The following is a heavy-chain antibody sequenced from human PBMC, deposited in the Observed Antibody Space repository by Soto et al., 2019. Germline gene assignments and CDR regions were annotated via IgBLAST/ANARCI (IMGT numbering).Heavy chain of an antibody. CDR1: GGSISSGDYY. D-gene: IGHD5-18*01. Sequence: QVQLQESGPGLVKPSQTLSLTCTVSGGSISSGDYYWSWIRQPPGKGLEWIGYIYYSGSTYYNPSLTSRFALTXDTSKNQFSLKLSSVTAADTAVYYCARASPVVTDVWGQGTTVTVSS. CDR2: IYYSGST. J-gene: IGHJ6*02. V-gene: IGHV4-30-4*01. CDR3: ARASPVVTDV.